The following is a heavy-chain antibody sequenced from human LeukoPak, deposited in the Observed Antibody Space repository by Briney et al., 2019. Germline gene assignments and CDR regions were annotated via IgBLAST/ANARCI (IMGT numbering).Heavy chain of an antibody. CDR3: ARHRAQFFGSGSVAPFDY. CDR1: GYRFTSYW. D-gene: IGHD6-19*01. J-gene: IGHJ4*02. V-gene: IGHV5-51*01. Sequence: GESLQISCQTSGYRFTSYWIGWVRPVPDKGLEWMGVIYPADSDTRYSPSFQGQVTISADKSISTAYLQWSSLKASDTAMYYCARHRAQFFGSGSVAPFDYWGQGTLVTVSS. CDR2: IYPADSDT.